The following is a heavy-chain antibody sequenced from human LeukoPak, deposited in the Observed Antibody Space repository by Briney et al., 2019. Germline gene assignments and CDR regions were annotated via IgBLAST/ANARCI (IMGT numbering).Heavy chain of an antibody. CDR3: ARDYKRAAFDI. D-gene: IGHD1-1*01. J-gene: IGHJ3*02. V-gene: IGHV3-66*01. Sequence: GGSLRLSCAASGFTVSSKDMSWVRQAPGKGLEWVSAIFRDSNTYYTNSVRGRFTISRDSSKNTLYLQMNSLRAEDTAVYYCARDYKRAAFDIWGQGTMVTVSS. CDR2: IFRDSNT. CDR1: GFTVSSKD.